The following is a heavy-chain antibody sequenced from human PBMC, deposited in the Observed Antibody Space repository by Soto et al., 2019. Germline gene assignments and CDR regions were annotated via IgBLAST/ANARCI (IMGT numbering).Heavy chain of an antibody. Sequence: TSVKVSCKASGYTFTGYYMHWVRQAPGQGLEWMGWINPNSGGTNYAQKFQGWVTMTRDTSISTAYMELSRLRSDDTAVYYCARARGLMTTVTTRTYDAFEIWGQGKMV. CDR1: GYTFTGYY. D-gene: IGHD4-4*01. CDR2: INPNSGGT. V-gene: IGHV1-2*04. J-gene: IGHJ3*02. CDR3: ARARGLMTTVTTRTYDAFEI.